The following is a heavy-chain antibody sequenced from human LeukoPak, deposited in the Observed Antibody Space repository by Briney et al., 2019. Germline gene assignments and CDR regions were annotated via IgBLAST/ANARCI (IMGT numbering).Heavy chain of an antibody. CDR1: GGSLSGYY. D-gene: IGHD1-26*01. CDR3: ARSRSQYYFHY. J-gene: IGHJ4*02. CDR2: INHSGNT. Sequence: KASETLSLTCAVYGGSLSGYYWNWIRQPPGKGLEWIGEINHSGNTNYSPSLKSRVTISVDTPKSQFSLILSSVTAADTGVYYCARSRSQYYFHYWGQGTLATVSS. V-gene: IGHV4-34*01.